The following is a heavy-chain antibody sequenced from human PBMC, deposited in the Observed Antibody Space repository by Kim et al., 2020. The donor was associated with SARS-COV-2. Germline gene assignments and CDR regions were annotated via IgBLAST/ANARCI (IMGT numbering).Heavy chain of an antibody. Sequence: SRATDYADSVKGRFTISRENAKNSLYLQMNSLRDEDTAVYYCARGNGMDVWGQGTTVTVSS. CDR3: ARGNGMDV. V-gene: IGHV3-11*06. J-gene: IGHJ6*02. CDR2: SRAT.